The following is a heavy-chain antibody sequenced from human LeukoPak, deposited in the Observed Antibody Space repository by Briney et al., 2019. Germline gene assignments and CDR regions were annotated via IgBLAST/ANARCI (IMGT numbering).Heavy chain of an antibody. D-gene: IGHD3-22*01. Sequence: AETLSLTCAVYGGSFSGYYWSWIRQPPGKGLEWIGEINHSGSTNYNPSLKSRVTISVDTSKNQFSLKLSSVTAADTAVYYCARVARYYDSSGYRAKPFFDYWGQGTLVTVSS. J-gene: IGHJ4*02. CDR3: ARVARYYDSSGYRAKPFFDY. V-gene: IGHV4-34*01. CDR2: INHSGST. CDR1: GGSFSGYY.